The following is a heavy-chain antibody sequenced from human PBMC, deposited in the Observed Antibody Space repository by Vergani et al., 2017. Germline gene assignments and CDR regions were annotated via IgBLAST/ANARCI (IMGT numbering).Heavy chain of an antibody. CDR3: ARGYSYGYRYFDL. D-gene: IGHD5-18*01. CDR2: IYYSGST. Sequence: QVQLQESGPGLVKPSETLSLTCTVSGGSISSYYWSWIRQPPGKGLEWIGYIYYSGSTNYNPSLKSRVTLSVDTSKNQFSLKLSSVTAADTAVYYCARGYSYGYRYFDLWGRGTLVTVSS. J-gene: IGHJ2*01. V-gene: IGHV4-59*01. CDR1: GGSISSYY.